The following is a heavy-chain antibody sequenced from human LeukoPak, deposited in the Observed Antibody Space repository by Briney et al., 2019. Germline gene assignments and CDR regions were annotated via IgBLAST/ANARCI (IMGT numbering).Heavy chain of an antibody. D-gene: IGHD3-9*01. Sequence: SETLSLTCTVSGGSISSYYWSWIRQPAGKGLEWIGRIYTSGSTNYNPSLKSRVTMSVDTSKNQFSLKLSSVTAADTAVYYCAREIRYFDWLLNWFDPWGKGTLVTVPS. J-gene: IGHJ5*02. CDR2: IYTSGST. CDR3: AREIRYFDWLLNWFDP. V-gene: IGHV4-4*07. CDR1: GGSISSYY.